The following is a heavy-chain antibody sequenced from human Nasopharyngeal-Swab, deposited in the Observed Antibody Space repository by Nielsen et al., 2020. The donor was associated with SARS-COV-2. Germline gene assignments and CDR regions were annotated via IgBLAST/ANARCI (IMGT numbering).Heavy chain of an antibody. Sequence: GESLKISCTASGLTFSTYFSSFAMHWVRQAPGKGLEWVAVLSYDGNNKYYVDSVKGRFTISRDNSKNTLYLQMNSLRAEDTAVYYCAREGGTYQLQHWGQGTLVTVSS. V-gene: IGHV3-30*03. D-gene: IGHD1-26*01. CDR3: AREGGTYQLQH. CDR2: LSYDGNNK. CDR1: GLTFSTYFSSFA. J-gene: IGHJ1*01.